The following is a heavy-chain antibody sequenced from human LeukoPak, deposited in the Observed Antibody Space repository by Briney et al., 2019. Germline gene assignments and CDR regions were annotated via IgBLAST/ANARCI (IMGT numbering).Heavy chain of an antibody. J-gene: IGHJ4*02. CDR3: ARDRMSSSWYCDS. D-gene: IGHD6-19*01. V-gene: IGHV3-48*04. Sequence: GGSLRLSCAASRFSFSGYSMNWVRQAPGKGLEWISYIDGSSSLIHYADSEKGRFTISRDNAKNSLSLQMNSLRAEDTAVYYCARDRMSSSWYCDSWGQGTLVTVSS. CDR2: IDGSSSLI. CDR1: RFSFSGYS.